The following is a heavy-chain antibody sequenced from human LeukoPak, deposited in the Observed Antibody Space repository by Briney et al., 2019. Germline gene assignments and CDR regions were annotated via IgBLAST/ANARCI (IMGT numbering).Heavy chain of an antibody. J-gene: IGHJ4*02. CDR3: AKEKKYYYDSTGYPGYDY. D-gene: IGHD3-22*01. V-gene: IGHV3-21*01. Sequence: PGGSLRLSCAASGFTFSSYSMNWVRQAPGKGLEWVSSISSSSSYIYYADSVKGRLTISRDNSKNTLYLQMNSLRAEDTAVYYCAKEKKYYYDSTGYPGYDYWGQGTLVTVSS. CDR2: ISSSSSYI. CDR1: GFTFSSYS.